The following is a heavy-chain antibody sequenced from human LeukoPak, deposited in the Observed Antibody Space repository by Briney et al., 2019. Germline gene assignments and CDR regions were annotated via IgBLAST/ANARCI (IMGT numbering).Heavy chain of an antibody. V-gene: IGHV3-21*01. J-gene: IGHJ4*02. CDR2: ISSSSSYI. D-gene: IGHD1-26*01. CDR1: GFTFSSYS. CDR3: ARDLGGATGIDY. Sequence: PGGSLRLSCAASGFTFSSYSMNWVRQAPGKGLEWVSSISSSSSYIYYADSVKGRFTISRDNAKNSLYLQMNSLRAEDTAVYFCARDLGGATGIDYWGQGTLVTVSS.